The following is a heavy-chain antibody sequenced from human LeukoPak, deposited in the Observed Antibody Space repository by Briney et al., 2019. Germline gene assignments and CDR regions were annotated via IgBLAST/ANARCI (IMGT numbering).Heavy chain of an antibody. CDR3: ARDRSFSGSYLDY. V-gene: IGHV4-61*02. CDR2: IYTSGST. J-gene: IGHJ4*02. Sequence: TLSLTCTVSGGSISGGSYYWSWIRQPAGKGLEWIGRIYTSGSTNYNPSLKSRVTISVDTSKNQFSLKLSSVTAADTAVYYCARDRSFSGSYLDYWGQGTLVTVSS. CDR1: GGSISGGSYY. D-gene: IGHD1-26*01.